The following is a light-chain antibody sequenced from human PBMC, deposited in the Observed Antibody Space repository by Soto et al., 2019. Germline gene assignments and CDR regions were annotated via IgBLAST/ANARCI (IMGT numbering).Light chain of an antibody. CDR1: QNIRSY. V-gene: IGKV1-39*01. J-gene: IGKJ1*01. CDR3: QQGYSSRWT. CDR2: ATS. Sequence: DIQMTQSPSSLSASVGDRVTITCRASQNIRSYLNWYQQKPGKAPHLLIYATSSLQTGVPSRFSASGSGTEFSLVISDLEPEDSATYYCQQGYSSRWTFGRGTKVEI.